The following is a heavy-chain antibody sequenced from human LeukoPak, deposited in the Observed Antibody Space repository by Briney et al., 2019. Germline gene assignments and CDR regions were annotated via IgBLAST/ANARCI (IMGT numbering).Heavy chain of an antibody. Sequence: GGSLRLSCEASGFRLDNYWMTWVRQAPGKGLEWVADINEDGSKIYSLDSVKGRFTISRDNAKNSLSLQLNTLRAEDTAVYYCAKSPGNYYDSSGYYSYFDYWGQGTLVTVSS. D-gene: IGHD3-22*01. V-gene: IGHV3-7*02. CDR2: INEDGSKI. CDR1: GFRLDNYW. CDR3: AKSPGNYYDSSGYYSYFDY. J-gene: IGHJ4*02.